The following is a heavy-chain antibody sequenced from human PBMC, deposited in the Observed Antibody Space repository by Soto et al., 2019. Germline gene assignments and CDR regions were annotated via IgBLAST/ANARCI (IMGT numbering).Heavy chain of an antibody. CDR2: IRSKAYGGTT. CDR3: TRDRDDFWSGNSLYYYYGMDV. CDR1: GFTFGDYA. V-gene: IGHV3-49*03. Sequence: GGSLRLSCTASGFTFGDYAMSWFRQAPGKGLEWVGFIRSKAYGGTTEYAASVKGRFTISRDDSKSIAYLQMNSLKTEDTAVYYCTRDRDDFWSGNSLYYYYGMDVWGQGTTVTVSS. D-gene: IGHD3-3*01. J-gene: IGHJ6*02.